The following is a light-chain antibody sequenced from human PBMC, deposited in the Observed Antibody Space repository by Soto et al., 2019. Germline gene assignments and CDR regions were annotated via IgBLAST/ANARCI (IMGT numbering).Light chain of an antibody. J-gene: IGLJ2*01. CDR2: EVS. CDR3: SSYTISSAQEVG. V-gene: IGLV2-14*01. CDR1: SRDVGGYNY. Sequence: QSVLTQPASVSGSPGQSITISCTGTSRDVGGYNYVSWYQQHPGKGPKLLIFEVSNRPSGISTRFSGSKSGNTASLTISGLQAEDEADYYCSSYTISSAQEVGFGGGTKLTVL.